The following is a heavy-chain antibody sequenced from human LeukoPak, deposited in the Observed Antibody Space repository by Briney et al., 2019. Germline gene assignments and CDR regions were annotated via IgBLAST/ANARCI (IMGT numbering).Heavy chain of an antibody. Sequence: SETLSLTCTVSGGSISGGDYHWSWIRQHPGKGLEWIGYICYSGSAYYNPSLKSRVTISVDTSKNQFSLELSSVTAADTAVYYCARRHSGYAYFDYWGQGTLVTASS. V-gene: IGHV4-31*03. CDR2: ICYSGSA. J-gene: IGHJ4*02. D-gene: IGHD5-12*01. CDR3: ARRHSGYAYFDY. CDR1: GGSISGGDYH.